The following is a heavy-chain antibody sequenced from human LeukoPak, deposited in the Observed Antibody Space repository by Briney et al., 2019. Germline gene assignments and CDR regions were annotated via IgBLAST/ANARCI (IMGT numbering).Heavy chain of an antibody. CDR1: GFTFSIYE. V-gene: IGHV3-48*03. Sequence: GGSLRLSCAASGFTFSIYEMNWVRQAPGEGLEWVSYISSTGSTRLYADSVKGRFTISRDKAKSSLYLQMNSLRVEDTAVYYCARDKGYYDMDVWGQGTTVTVSS. CDR2: ISSTGSTR. J-gene: IGHJ6*02. CDR3: ARDKGYYDMDV.